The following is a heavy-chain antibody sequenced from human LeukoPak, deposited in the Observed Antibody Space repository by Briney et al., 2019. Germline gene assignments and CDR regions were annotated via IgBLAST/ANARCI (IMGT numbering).Heavy chain of an antibody. J-gene: IGHJ4*02. D-gene: IGHD1-20*01. CDR2: IYYSGST. CDR1: GGSVSSGSYY. CDR3: ARDNWNDFSIDY. V-gene: IGHV4-61*01. Sequence: SETLSLTCTVSGGSVSSGSYYWSWIRQPPGKALEWIGYIYYSGSTNYNPSLKSRVTISVDTSKNQFSLKLSSVTAADTAVYYCARDNWNDFSIDYWGQGTPVTVSS.